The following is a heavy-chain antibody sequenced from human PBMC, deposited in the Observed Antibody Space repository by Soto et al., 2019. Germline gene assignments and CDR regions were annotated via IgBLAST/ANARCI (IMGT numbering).Heavy chain of an antibody. Sequence: QVQLVQSGAEVKKPGSSVKVSCKASGGTFSSYAISWVRQAPGQGLEWMGGIIPIFGTANYAQKFQGRVTITADKSTSTAYMELSRLRSEDTAVYYCAGGDVENYDFWSRYYPFDYWGQGTLVTVSS. V-gene: IGHV1-69*06. CDR2: IIPIFGTA. J-gene: IGHJ4*02. CDR1: GGTFSSYA. D-gene: IGHD3-3*01. CDR3: AGGDVENYDFWSRYYPFDY.